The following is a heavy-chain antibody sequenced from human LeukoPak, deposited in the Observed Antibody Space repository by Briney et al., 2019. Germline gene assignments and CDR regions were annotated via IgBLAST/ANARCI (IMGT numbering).Heavy chain of an antibody. V-gene: IGHV6-1*01. Sequence: SQTHSLTCALSGDGVSGNSLAWNWVRQSPSRGLEWLGRRYYRSKWYNDYAESVKSRISINSDTSKNQFSLQLNSVTPEDTAVYYCARESGAAFDIWGQGTMVTVSS. J-gene: IGHJ3*02. CDR1: GDGVSGNSLA. CDR3: ARESGAAFDI. CDR2: RYYRSKWYN.